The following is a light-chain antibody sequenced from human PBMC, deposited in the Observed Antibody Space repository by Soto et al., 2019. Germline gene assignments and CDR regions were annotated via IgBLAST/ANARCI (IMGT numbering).Light chain of an antibody. CDR3: ATWDNSLSVL. Sequence: QSVLTQPPSASGTPGQRVTISCSGSNSSIGSNYVYWYQQFPGTAPKLLISNNDQRPSGVPDRFSGSKSGTSASLAISGLRSEDEADYYCATWDNSLSVLFGGGTKLTVL. CDR1: NSSIGSNY. J-gene: IGLJ3*02. V-gene: IGLV1-47*02. CDR2: NND.